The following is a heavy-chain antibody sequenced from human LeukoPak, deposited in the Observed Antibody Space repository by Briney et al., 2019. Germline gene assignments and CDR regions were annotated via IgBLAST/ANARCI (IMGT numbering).Heavy chain of an antibody. Sequence: PGGSLRLSCAASGFTFNNYWMSWVRQAPGKGREWVANIQKDGSGKNYMDSVKGRFTISRDNAKNSLYLQMNSLRAEDTAVYYCATQDFGTFDYWGQGTLVTVSS. D-gene: IGHD3-10*01. CDR2: IQKDGSGK. V-gene: IGHV3-7*02. CDR1: GFTFNNYW. CDR3: ATQDFGTFDY. J-gene: IGHJ4*02.